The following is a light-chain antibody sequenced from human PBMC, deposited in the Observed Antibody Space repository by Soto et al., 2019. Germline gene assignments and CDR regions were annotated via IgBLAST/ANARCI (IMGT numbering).Light chain of an antibody. V-gene: IGKV3-15*01. CDR1: QSVDSK. CDR2: GAS. CDR3: QDYSTCLWT. Sequence: EIVMTQSPATLSVSPGERATLSCRASQSVDSKLAWYHQKPGQGPRLLIYGASSRATGIPARFSGSGSGTEFTLTISSLQSEDFAFYYCQDYSTCLWTFGQGTKVEIK. J-gene: IGKJ1*01.